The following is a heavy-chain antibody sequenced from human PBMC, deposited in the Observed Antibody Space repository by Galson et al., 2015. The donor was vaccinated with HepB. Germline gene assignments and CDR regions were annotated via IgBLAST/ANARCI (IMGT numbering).Heavy chain of an antibody. CDR2: INPMVNVA. D-gene: IGHD2-21*02. CDR1: GGTFRSYI. Sequence: SVKVSCKAPGGTFRSYIINWVRQAPGQGLEWMGRINPMVNVAIYAQKFQGRVTITADKSTSTAYMELSGLRSEDTAVYYCARGRCGDTDCYLEWFDRWGQGTLVIVSP. V-gene: IGHV1-69*02. J-gene: IGHJ5*02. CDR3: ARGRCGDTDCYLEWFDR.